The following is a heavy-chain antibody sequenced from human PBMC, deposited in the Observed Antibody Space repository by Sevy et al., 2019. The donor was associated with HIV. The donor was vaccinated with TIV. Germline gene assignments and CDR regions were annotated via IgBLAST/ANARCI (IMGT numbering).Heavy chain of an antibody. CDR2: ISSDGVST. J-gene: IGHJ6*02. Sequence: GGSLRLSCSGSGFSFSNSAMNWVRQTPGKGLKYVSAISSDGVSTYYTDSVRGRFTISRDNSKNNLYLQMSSLRVEDTAVYYCVKDPDYNFWRGDYGMDVWGQRTTVTVSS. D-gene: IGHD3-3*01. CDR1: GFSFSNSA. V-gene: IGHV3-64D*06. CDR3: VKDPDYNFWRGDYGMDV.